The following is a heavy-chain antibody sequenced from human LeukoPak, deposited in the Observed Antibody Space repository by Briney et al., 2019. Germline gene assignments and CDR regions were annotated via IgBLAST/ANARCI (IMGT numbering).Heavy chain of an antibody. CDR2: INHSGST. Sequence: SETLSLTCTVSGGSISSDNYYWGWIRQPPGKGLEWIGEINHSGSTNYNPSLKSRVTISVDTSKNQFSLKLSSVTAADTAVYYCARHSWKYYYGSGSSKGDYWGQGTLVTVSS. J-gene: IGHJ4*02. D-gene: IGHD3-10*01. V-gene: IGHV4-39*01. CDR1: GGSISSDNYY. CDR3: ARHSWKYYYGSGSSKGDY.